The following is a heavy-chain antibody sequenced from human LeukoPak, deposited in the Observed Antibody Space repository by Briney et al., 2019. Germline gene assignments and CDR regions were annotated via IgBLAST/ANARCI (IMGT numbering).Heavy chain of an antibody. CDR1: GGTFSSYA. V-gene: IGHV1-69*01. CDR3: ASSMTTVTIDAFDI. Sequence: SVKVSCKASGGTFSSYAISWVRQAPGQGLEWVGGIIPIFGTANYAQKFQGRVTTTADESTSTAYMELSSLRSEDAAVYYCASSMTTVTIDAFDIWGQGTMVTVSS. D-gene: IGHD4-17*01. J-gene: IGHJ3*02. CDR2: IIPIFGTA.